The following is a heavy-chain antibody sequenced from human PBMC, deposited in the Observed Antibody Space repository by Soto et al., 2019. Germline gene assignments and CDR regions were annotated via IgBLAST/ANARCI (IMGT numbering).Heavy chain of an antibody. CDR2: ISGTGGNT. CDR3: VKAVYLLDFDY. V-gene: IGHV3-23*01. D-gene: IGHD1-20*01. CDR1: GFTFSSYA. J-gene: IGHJ4*02. Sequence: GGPLSLSCASSGFTFSSYAMTWVRQAPGKGLEWVSTISGTGGNTYYADSVKGRFTISRDNSKNTVYLQMNSLRAEDTAVYYCVKAVYLLDFDYWGQGTRVTVSS.